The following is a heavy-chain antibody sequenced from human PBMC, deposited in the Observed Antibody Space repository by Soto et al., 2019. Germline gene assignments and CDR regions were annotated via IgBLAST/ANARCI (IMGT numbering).Heavy chain of an antibody. Sequence: AAGKVSCKASGCTFTSYGISWVRQAPGQGLEWMGWISAYNGNTNYAQKLQGRVTMTTDASTSTAYMELRSLRSDDTAVYYCARRGGNSHYYYYGMDVWGQGTTVTVSS. V-gene: IGHV1-18*01. J-gene: IGHJ6*02. D-gene: IGHD4-4*01. CDR3: ARRGGNSHYYYYGMDV. CDR1: GCTFTSYG. CDR2: ISAYNGNT.